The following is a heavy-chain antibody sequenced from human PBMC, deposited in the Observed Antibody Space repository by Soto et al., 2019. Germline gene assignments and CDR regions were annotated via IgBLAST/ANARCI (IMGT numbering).Heavy chain of an antibody. D-gene: IGHD1-1*01. V-gene: IGHV5-10-1*01. CDR2: IDPSDSYT. Sequence: GESLKISCKCSGYSFTSYWISWVRQMPGKGLEWMGRIDPSDSYTNYSPSFQGHVTISADKSISTAYLQWSSLKASDTAMYYCARPVHWNDFSMDVWGQGTTVTVSS. J-gene: IGHJ6*02. CDR1: GYSFTSYW. CDR3: ARPVHWNDFSMDV.